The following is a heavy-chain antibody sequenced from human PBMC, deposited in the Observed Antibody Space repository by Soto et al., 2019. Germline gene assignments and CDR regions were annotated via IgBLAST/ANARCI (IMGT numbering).Heavy chain of an antibody. J-gene: IGHJ4*02. V-gene: IGHV4-30-4*01. CDR3: ARTRRRGPPFVY. Sequence: SETLSLTYTVSGGSISSDDYYWSWIRQPPGKGLEWIGYIYYSGSTYYNPSLKSRVTISVDTSKNQFSLKLSSVTAADTAVYYCARTRRRGPPFVYWGQGTLVTVSS. D-gene: IGHD3-10*01. CDR2: IYYSGST. CDR1: GGSISSDDYY.